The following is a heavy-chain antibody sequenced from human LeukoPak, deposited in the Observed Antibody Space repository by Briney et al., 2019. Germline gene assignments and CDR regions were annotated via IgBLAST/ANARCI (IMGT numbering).Heavy chain of an antibody. CDR2: IKQEGSEK. J-gene: IGHJ4*02. CDR1: GFTFSSYW. CDR3: ARLVREVTNFES. V-gene: IGHV3-7*01. Sequence: GGSLRLSCAASGFTFSSYWMSWVRQAPGKGLEWVANIKQEGSEKYYVDSVKGRFTISRDNARTSLYLQMNNLRAEDTAVYYCARLVREVTNFESWGQGTLVTVSS. D-gene: IGHD3-10*01.